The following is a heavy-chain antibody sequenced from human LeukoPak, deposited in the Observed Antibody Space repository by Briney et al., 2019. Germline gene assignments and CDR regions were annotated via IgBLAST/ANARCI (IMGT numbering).Heavy chain of an antibody. D-gene: IGHD3-10*01. CDR3: ARVLRTGWYYGSGSYLAY. Sequence: ASVKVSCKASGYTFTSYGISWVRQAPGQGLEWMGWISAYNGNTNYAQELQGRVTMTTDTSTSTAYMELRSLRSDDTAVYYCARVLRTGWYYGSGSYLAYWGQGTLVTVSS. CDR1: GYTFTSYG. CDR2: ISAYNGNT. J-gene: IGHJ4*02. V-gene: IGHV1-18*01.